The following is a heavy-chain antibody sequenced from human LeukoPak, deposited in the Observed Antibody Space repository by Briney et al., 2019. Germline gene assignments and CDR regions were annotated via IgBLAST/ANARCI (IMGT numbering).Heavy chain of an antibody. J-gene: IGHJ4*02. CDR3: ARSSGVITDY. Sequence: GGSLRLSCAASGFTFSSYSMNWVRQAPGKGLEWVSYISSSSSTIYYADSVKGRFTISGDNAKNSLYLQMNSLRAEDTAFYYCARSSGVITDYWGQGTLVTVSS. CDR1: GFTFSSYS. D-gene: IGHD3-22*01. CDR2: ISSSSSTI. V-gene: IGHV3-48*01.